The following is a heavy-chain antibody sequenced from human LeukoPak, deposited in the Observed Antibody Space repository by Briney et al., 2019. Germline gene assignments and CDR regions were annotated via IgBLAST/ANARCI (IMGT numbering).Heavy chain of an antibody. J-gene: IGHJ4*02. V-gene: IGHV3-74*01. CDR1: GFTFSSYW. Sequence: GGSLRLSRAASGFTFSSYWMHWVRQAPGKGLVWVSRINSDGSTTSYADSVKGRFTISRDNAKNTLYLQMNSLRAEDTAVYYCARVYSSTIRYFDYWGQGTLVTVSS. D-gene: IGHD6-13*01. CDR2: INSDGSTT. CDR3: ARVYSSTIRYFDY.